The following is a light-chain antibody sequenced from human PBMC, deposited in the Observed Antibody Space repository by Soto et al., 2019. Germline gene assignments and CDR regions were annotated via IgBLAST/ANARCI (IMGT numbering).Light chain of an antibody. CDR1: QSVSSSN. Sequence: EIVLTQSPGTLSLSPGERATLSCRAIQSVSSSNLAWYQQKPGQAPKLLIFGATSRAAGIPDRFSGSESGTDYTLTIARLEPEDFAVYYCQQYAGSPTFGQGTRLEIK. CDR3: QQYAGSPT. V-gene: IGKV3-20*01. CDR2: GAT. J-gene: IGKJ5*01.